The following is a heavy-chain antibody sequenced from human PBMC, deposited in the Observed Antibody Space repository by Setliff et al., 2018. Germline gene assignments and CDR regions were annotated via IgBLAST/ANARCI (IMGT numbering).Heavy chain of an antibody. V-gene: IGHV3-23*01. CDR3: AAAPAGSDVFDM. J-gene: IGHJ3*02. Sequence: GGSLRLSCAASGFTFGDFAMTWVRQAPGKGLEWVSGIGGRGISTYYADSVKGRFIISRDNSENTLYLQMNSLKTEDTAVYYCAAAPAGSDVFDMWGQGTMVTVSS. CDR2: IGGRGIST. CDR1: GFTFGDFA. D-gene: IGHD6-13*01.